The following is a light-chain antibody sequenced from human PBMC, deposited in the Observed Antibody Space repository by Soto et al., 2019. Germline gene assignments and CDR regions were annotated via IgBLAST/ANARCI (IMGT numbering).Light chain of an antibody. V-gene: IGLV2-14*01. CDR2: EVS. Sequence: QSVLTHPASVSGSPGQSITISCTGTSSDVGGYNYVSWYQQHPGKAPKLMIYEVSNRPSGVSNRFSGSKSGNTASLTISGLQAEDEADYYCSSYTSSSTLYVFGPGTKVTVL. CDR1: SSDVGGYNY. J-gene: IGLJ1*01. CDR3: SSYTSSSTLYV.